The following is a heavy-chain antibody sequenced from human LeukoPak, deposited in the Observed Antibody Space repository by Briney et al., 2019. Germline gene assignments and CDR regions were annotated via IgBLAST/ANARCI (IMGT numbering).Heavy chain of an antibody. Sequence: GGSLRLSCAASGFTFSSYSMNWVRQAPGKGLEWVAVISYDGRNKYYADSVKGRFTISRDNSKNTLYLQMNSLRAEDTAVYYCARGWHPGDARPPFDYWGQGTLVTVSS. D-gene: IGHD6-19*01. CDR3: ARGWHPGDARPPFDY. CDR1: GFTFSSYS. CDR2: ISYDGRNK. J-gene: IGHJ4*02. V-gene: IGHV3-30*03.